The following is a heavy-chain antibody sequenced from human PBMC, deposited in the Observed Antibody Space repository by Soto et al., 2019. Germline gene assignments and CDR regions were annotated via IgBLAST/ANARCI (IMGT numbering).Heavy chain of an antibody. CDR3: AKFGFAGDEDY. Sequence: WGSLRLSCAASGFTFSSYAMSWFRQAPGKGLEWVSAISGSGGSTYYADSVKGRFTISRDNSKNTLYLQMNSLRAEDTAVYYCAKFGFAGDEDYWGQGTLVTVSS. V-gene: IGHV3-23*01. CDR2: ISGSGGST. CDR1: GFTFSSYA. D-gene: IGHD2-21*02. J-gene: IGHJ4*02.